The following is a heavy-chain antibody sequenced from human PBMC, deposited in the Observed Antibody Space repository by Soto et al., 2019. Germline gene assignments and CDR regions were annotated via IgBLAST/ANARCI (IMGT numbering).Heavy chain of an antibody. V-gene: IGHV1-8*01. CDR2: MNPNSGNT. D-gene: IGHD4-17*01. J-gene: IGHJ4*02. Sequence: QVQLVQSGAEVKKPGASVKVSCKASGYTFTSYDINWVRQATGQGLEWMGWMNPNSGNTGYAQKFQGRVTMTRNTXXXXXXXXLSSXRSXXXXVXYCARSTNDYGDRHWGQGTLVTV. CDR1: GYTFTSYD. CDR3: ARSTNDYGDRH.